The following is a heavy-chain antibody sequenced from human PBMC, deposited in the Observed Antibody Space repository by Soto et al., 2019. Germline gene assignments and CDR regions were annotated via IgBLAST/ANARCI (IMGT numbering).Heavy chain of an antibody. D-gene: IGHD6-6*01. V-gene: IGHV4-4*02. CDR3: ARVSSSSRTWFDP. J-gene: IGHJ5*02. CDR1: GGSSSFSNW. CDR2: IYHRGGT. Sequence: QVQLQESGPGLVKPSGTLSLTCAVSGGSSSFSNWWSWVRQPPGKGLEWIGEIYHRGGTNYNPSLKSRVTISVDKSKNQFSLKLSSVTAADTAVYYCARVSSSSRTWFDPWGQGTLVTVSS.